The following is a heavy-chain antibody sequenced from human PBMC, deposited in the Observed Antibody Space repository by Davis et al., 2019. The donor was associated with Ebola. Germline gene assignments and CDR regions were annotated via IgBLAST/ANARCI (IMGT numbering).Heavy chain of an antibody. CDR2: ISAYNGST. Sequence: ASVKVSCKASGDTFSNYAFSWVRQAPGQGLAWMGWISAYNGSTNYAQKFQGRVTMTTDTSTSTAYMELRSLRSDDTAVYYCARTGWFGELTLDYWGQGTLVTVSS. V-gene: IGHV1-18*01. CDR1: GDTFSNYA. CDR3: ARTGWFGELTLDY. J-gene: IGHJ4*02. D-gene: IGHD3-10*01.